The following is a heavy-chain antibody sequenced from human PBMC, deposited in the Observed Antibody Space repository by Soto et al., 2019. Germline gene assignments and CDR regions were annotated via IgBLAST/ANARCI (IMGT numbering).Heavy chain of an antibody. CDR2: TYYRSKWYN. J-gene: IGHJ6*02. D-gene: IGHD2-15*01. CDR3: AIPYGGPYCSGGSCYPRDYYYGMDV. V-gene: IGHV6-1*01. Sequence: SQNLSLTCAISGDSVSSNSAAWNLVRQSPSRFLEWLVMTYYRSKWYNDYAVSVKSRITINPDTSKNQFSLQLNSVTPEDTAMYYCAIPYGGPYCSGGSCYPRDYYYGMDVWGQGNTVTVSS. CDR1: GDSVSSNSAA.